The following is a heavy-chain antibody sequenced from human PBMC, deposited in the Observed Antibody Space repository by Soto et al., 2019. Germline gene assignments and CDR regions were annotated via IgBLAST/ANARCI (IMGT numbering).Heavy chain of an antibody. CDR3: ARAHRYCSGGSCYSYYFDY. Sequence: QVQLVQSGAEVKKPGASVKVSCKASGYTFTSYDINWVRQATGQGLEWMGWMNPNSGNTGYAQKFQGRVTMTRNISISTAYMELSSLRSEDTAVYYCARAHRYCSGGSCYSYYFDYWGQGTLVTVSS. J-gene: IGHJ4*02. D-gene: IGHD2-15*01. V-gene: IGHV1-8*01. CDR1: GYTFTSYD. CDR2: MNPNSGNT.